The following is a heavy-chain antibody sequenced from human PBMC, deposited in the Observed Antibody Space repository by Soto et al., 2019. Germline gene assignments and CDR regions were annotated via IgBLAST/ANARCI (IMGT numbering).Heavy chain of an antibody. J-gene: IGHJ6*03. CDR1: GGSISSYY. CDR2: IYYIGST. Sequence: QVQLQESGPGLVKPSETLSLTCTVSGGSISSYYWSWIRQPPGKGLEWIGYIYYIGSTNYNPSLKSPVTISVDTSKIQFTLKLSSVTAADTAVYYCARGRRNSSSDHHSYYYYMDVWGKGTTVTVSS. V-gene: IGHV4-59*01. D-gene: IGHD6-6*01. CDR3: ARGRRNSSSDHHSYYYYMDV.